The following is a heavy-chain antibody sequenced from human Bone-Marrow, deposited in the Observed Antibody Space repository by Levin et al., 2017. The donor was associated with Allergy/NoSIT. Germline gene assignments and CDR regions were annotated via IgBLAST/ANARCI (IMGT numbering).Heavy chain of an antibody. CDR2: ISYDGSNK. J-gene: IGHJ4*02. CDR3: ARDQVLRYFDWLLLQASGFDY. V-gene: IGHV3-30-3*01. Sequence: AGGSLRLSCAASGFTFSSYAMHWVRQAPGKGLEWVAVISYDGSNKYYADSVKGRFTISRDNSKNTLYLQMNSLRAEDTAVYYCARDQVLRYFDWLLLQASGFDYWGQGTLVTVSS. D-gene: IGHD3-9*01. CDR1: GFTFSSYA.